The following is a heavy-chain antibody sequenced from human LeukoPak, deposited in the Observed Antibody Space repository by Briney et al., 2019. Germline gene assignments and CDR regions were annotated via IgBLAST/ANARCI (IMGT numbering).Heavy chain of an antibody. Sequence: PGRSLRLSCAASGFTFSSYAMHWVRQAPGKGLEWVAVISYDGSNKCYADSVKGRFTISRDNSKNTLYLQMNSLRAEDTAVYYCARGLLSFDYWGQGTLVTVSS. CDR1: GFTFSSYA. CDR3: ARGLLSFDY. V-gene: IGHV3-30-3*01. CDR2: ISYDGSNK. J-gene: IGHJ4*02. D-gene: IGHD3-10*01.